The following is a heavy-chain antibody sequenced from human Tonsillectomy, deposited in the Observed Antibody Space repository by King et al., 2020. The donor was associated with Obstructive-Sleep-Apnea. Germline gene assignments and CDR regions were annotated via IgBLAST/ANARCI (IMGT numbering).Heavy chain of an antibody. CDR2: TSPSGGST. V-gene: IGHV1-46*02. CDR1: GYTFNSYY. J-gene: IGHJ5*02. D-gene: IGHD6-19*01. CDR3: ARDPAVAGTARSSWFDP. Sequence: QLVQSGAEVKKPGASVKISCKASGYTFNSYYIHWVRQAPGQGLEWMGITSPSGGSTGFAQKFQGRVTTTTDTSTSTVYMELSSLRSEDTAVYYCARDPAVAGTARSSWFDPWGQGTLVTVSS.